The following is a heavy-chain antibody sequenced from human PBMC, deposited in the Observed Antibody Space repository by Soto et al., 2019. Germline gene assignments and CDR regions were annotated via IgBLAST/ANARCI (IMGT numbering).Heavy chain of an antibody. V-gene: IGHV3-23*01. D-gene: IGHD1-1*01. CDR3: AKLKGVGTNYIHFDY. CDR1: GFMFSNFA. J-gene: IGHJ4*02. Sequence: EVQLLESGGGLEQPGGSLRLSCAASGFMFSNFAMSWVRQAPGQGLEWVSSISGGGISAIYADSAKGRFTISRANSKNTLYLQMNNLRAEDTALYYCAKLKGVGTNYIHFDYWGQGTLVTVSS. CDR2: ISGGGISA.